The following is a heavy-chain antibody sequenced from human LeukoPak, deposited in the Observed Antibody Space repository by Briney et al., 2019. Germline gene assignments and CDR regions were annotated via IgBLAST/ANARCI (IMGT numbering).Heavy chain of an antibody. Sequence: ASVKVSCTASGYTFTGYYMPWVRQAPGQGLEWVGWINPNSGGTKYAKKFQGRVTMTRDTSISTGYMELSRLRSDDTDVYYCARCGSGTDLYDYYFMDVWGKGTTVTVSS. CDR1: GYTFTGYY. D-gene: IGHD3-10*01. J-gene: IGHJ6*03. CDR3: ARCGSGTDLYDYYFMDV. CDR2: INPNSGGT. V-gene: IGHV1-2*02.